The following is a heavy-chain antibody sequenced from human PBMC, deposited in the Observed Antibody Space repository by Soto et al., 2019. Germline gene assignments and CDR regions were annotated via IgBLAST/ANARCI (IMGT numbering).Heavy chain of an antibody. D-gene: IGHD2-2*01. J-gene: IGHJ5*02. V-gene: IGHV1-69*01. CDR2: IIPIFGTA. CDR3: ARDFHSVPAATYNWFDP. CDR1: GGTFSSYA. Sequence: QVQLVQSGAEVKKPGSSVKVSCKASGGTFSSYAISWVRQAPGHGLEWMGGIIPIFGTANYAQKFQGRVTITADESTSTAYMELSSLRSEDTAVYYCARDFHSVPAATYNWFDPWGQGTLVTVSS.